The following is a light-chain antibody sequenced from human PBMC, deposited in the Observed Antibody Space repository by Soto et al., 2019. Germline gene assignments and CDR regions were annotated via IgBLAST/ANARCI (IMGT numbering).Light chain of an antibody. Sequence: SYELTQPPSVSVSPGQTARITCSGDRLGDKYACWYQQKPGQAPVLVIFQDTKRPSGIPERFSGSNSANTATLTISGTQAMDEADYYCQAWDSSTAVFGGGTKLTVL. V-gene: IGLV3-1*01. CDR3: QAWDSSTAV. J-gene: IGLJ2*01. CDR1: RLGDKY. CDR2: QDT.